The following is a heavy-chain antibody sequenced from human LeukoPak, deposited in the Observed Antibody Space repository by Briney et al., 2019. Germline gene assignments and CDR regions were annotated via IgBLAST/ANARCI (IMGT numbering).Heavy chain of an antibody. D-gene: IGHD2-2*01. CDR1: GGSISSGGYS. V-gene: IGHV4-30-2*01. CDR3: ARAVRGCSSTSCLYGMDV. CDR2: IYHSGST. Sequence: SETLSLTCAVSGGSISSGGYSWSWIRQPPGKGLEWIGYIYHSGSTYYNPSHKSRVTISVDRSKNQFSLKLSSVTAADTAVYYCARAVRGCSSTSCLYGMDVWGQGTTVTVSS. J-gene: IGHJ6*02.